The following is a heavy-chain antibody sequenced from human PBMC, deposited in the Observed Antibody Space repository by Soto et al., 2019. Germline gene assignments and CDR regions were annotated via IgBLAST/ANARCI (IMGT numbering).Heavy chain of an antibody. J-gene: IGHJ6*02. CDR2: ISSSSSDM. D-gene: IGHD2-2*01. CDR1: GFTFSSYS. CDR3: ARPHIVVFPPASAGMDV. Sequence: EVRLVESGGGLAKPGGSLRLSCAASGFTFSSYSMNWLRQAPGKGLEWVSYISSSSSDMYYTDSVKGRFTISRDNAKNSLYLQMNSLRAEDTAVFYCARPHIVVFPPASAGMDVWGQGTTVTVSS. V-gene: IGHV3-21*01.